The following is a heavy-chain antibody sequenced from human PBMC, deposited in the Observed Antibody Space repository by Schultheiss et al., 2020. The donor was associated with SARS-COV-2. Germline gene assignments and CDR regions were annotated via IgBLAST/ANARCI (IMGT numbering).Heavy chain of an antibody. CDR2: ISYDGSNK. Sequence: GESLKISCAASGLTVSSNYMSWVRQAPGKGLEWVAVISYDGSNKYYADSVKGRFTISRDNSKNTLYLQMNSLRAEDTAVYYCARTQTHFTVTTGHFDYWGQGTLVTVSS. CDR1: GLTVSSNY. V-gene: IGHV3-30-3*01. CDR3: ARTQTHFTVTTGHFDY. J-gene: IGHJ4*02. D-gene: IGHD4-17*01.